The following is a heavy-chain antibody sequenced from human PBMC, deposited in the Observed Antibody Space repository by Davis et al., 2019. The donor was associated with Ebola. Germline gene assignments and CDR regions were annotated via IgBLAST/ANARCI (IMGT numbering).Heavy chain of an antibody. V-gene: IGHV4-61*01. J-gene: IGHJ6*02. Sequence: SETLSLSCTVSGGSISSSSYYWSWIRQPPGKGLEWIGYIYYSGSTNYNPSLKSRVTISVDTSKNQFSLKLSSVTAADTAVYYCARDSGLGMDVWGQGTTVTVSS. CDR3: ARDSGLGMDV. CDR1: GGSISSSSYY. D-gene: IGHD3-10*01. CDR2: IYYSGST.